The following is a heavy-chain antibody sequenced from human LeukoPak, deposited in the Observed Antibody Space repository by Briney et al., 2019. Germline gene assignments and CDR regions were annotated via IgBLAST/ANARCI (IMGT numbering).Heavy chain of an antibody. J-gene: IGHJ4*02. CDR1: GFTFTTYW. Sequence: GGSLRLSCAASGFTFTTYWMSWVRQPPGKGLEWVANIKQDGTEKYYVDSVKGRFTISRDNAKNSLYLQMNSLRAEDTAVYYCSGGYYSQIDYWGQGTLVTVSS. V-gene: IGHV3-7*04. CDR3: SGGYYSQIDY. D-gene: IGHD3-10*01. CDR2: IKQDGTEK.